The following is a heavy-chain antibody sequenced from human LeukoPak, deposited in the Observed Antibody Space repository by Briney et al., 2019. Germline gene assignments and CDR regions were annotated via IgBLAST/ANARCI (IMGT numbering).Heavy chain of an antibody. CDR2: IRYDGNIK. CDR1: GFAFSSFG. D-gene: IGHD4-17*01. CDR3: ARDSIYGDLDY. J-gene: IGHJ4*02. V-gene: IGHV3-30*02. Sequence: GGSLRLSCKASGFAFSSFGAHWVRQAPGKGLEWVASIRYDGNIKYYGDSVKGRFTISRDNAKNSLYLQMNSLRAEDTAVYYCARDSIYGDLDYWGQGTLVTVSS.